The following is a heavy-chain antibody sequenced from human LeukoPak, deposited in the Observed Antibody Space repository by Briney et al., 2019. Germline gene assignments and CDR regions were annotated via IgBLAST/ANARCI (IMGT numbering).Heavy chain of an antibody. D-gene: IGHD6-6*01. Sequence: PGGSLRLSCAVSGFTFRSYWMRWVRQAPGKGLVWVSRISGDGSMTNYADSVKGRFTISRDNAKNTVYLQMNSLRAEDTAVYYCARYSSSSGGASHYLDYWGQGTLVTVSS. CDR3: ARYSSSSGGASHYLDY. CDR2: ISGDGSMT. J-gene: IGHJ4*02. V-gene: IGHV3-74*01. CDR1: GFTFRSYW.